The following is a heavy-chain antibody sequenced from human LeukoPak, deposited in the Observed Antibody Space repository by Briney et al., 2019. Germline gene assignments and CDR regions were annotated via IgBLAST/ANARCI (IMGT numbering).Heavy chain of an antibody. D-gene: IGHD3-10*01. J-gene: IGHJ6*03. CDR1: GFPFSSYS. Sequence: GGPLRLSCAASGFPFSSYSMNWVRQAPGKGLEWFSSISSSSSYIYYAASVKGRFTISNDNAKNSLYLKMNSLRAEDTAVYYCARLYYYGAGSYYTPTFGYYYYYMDVWGKGTTVTISS. CDR3: ARLYYYGAGSYYTPTFGYYYYYMDV. CDR2: ISSSSSYI. V-gene: IGHV3-21*01.